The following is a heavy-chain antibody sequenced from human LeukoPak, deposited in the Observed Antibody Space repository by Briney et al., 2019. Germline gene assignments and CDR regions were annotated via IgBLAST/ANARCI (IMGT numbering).Heavy chain of an antibody. D-gene: IGHD5-18*01. CDR2: IYYTGST. CDR1: GGSISSYY. J-gene: IGHJ4*02. CDR3: ARGNGSYLPFDY. Sequence: PSETLSLTCTVSGGSISSYYWSWIRQPPGKGLEWIGYIYYTGSTNYNPSLKSRVTISVDKSKNQFSLKLSSVTAADTAVYYCARGNGSYLPFDYWGQGTLVTVSS. V-gene: IGHV4-59*01.